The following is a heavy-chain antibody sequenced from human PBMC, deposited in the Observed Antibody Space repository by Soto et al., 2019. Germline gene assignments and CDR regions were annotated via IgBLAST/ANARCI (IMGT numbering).Heavy chain of an antibody. CDR3: ARQIYDSDTGPNFQYYFDS. CDR2: IDPSDSQT. CDR1: GYSFAGYW. V-gene: IGHV5-10-1*01. Sequence: GESLKISGKGSGYSFAGYWITWVRRKPGKGLEWMGRIDPSDSQTYYSPSFRGHVTISVTKSITTVFLQWSSLRASDTAMYYCARQIYDSDTGPNFQYYFDSWGQGTPVTVSS. J-gene: IGHJ4*02. D-gene: IGHD3-22*01.